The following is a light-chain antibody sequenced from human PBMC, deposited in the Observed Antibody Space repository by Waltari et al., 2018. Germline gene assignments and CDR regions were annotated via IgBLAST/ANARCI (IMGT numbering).Light chain of an antibody. CDR2: TAT. CDR1: QDVKNY. CDR3: QQNYAFPRT. Sequence: VIWVTQSPSLLSASTGDTVSLTCRTSQDVKNYFAWYRQKPGKAPELLIYTATFLQTGVPSRFSGSGSGTDFTLTITSLQSEDFATYFCQQNYAFPRTFGQGTKVEVK. J-gene: IGKJ1*01. V-gene: IGKV1D-8*01.